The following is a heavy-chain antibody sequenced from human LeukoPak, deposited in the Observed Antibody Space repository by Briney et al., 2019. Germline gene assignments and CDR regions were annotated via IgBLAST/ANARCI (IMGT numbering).Heavy chain of an antibody. Sequence: PGGSLRLSCAASGFTFKNYAMTWVRQAPGKGLEWVANIDPDGSEKQYGDSVKGRFTTSRDNAKNSLYLQMNSLRAEDTAIYYCARIYYFGDNNWRYFDNWGQGTLVTVSS. V-gene: IGHV3-7*01. D-gene: IGHD3-10*01. CDR1: GFTFKNYA. J-gene: IGHJ4*02. CDR2: IDPDGSEK. CDR3: ARIYYFGDNNWRYFDN.